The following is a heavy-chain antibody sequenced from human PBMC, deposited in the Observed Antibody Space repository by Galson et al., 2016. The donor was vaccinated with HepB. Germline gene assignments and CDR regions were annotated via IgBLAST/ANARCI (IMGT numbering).Heavy chain of an antibody. V-gene: IGHV3-23*01. CDR3: AKGNIDYLPAAPYA. CDR1: GFTFRNYG. CDR2: ISGGGDST. J-gene: IGHJ5*02. D-gene: IGHD2-2*01. Sequence: SLRLSCAASGFTFRNYGMSWFRQAPGKGLDRVSPISGGGDSTFYDDCVKGRSSISRDNSKATLYLQLNSLRADDTAVYYCAKGNIDYLPAAPYAWGQGILGIVSS.